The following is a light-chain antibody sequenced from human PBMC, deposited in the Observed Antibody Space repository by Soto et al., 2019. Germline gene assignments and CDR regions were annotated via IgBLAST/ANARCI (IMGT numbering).Light chain of an antibody. Sequence: EIVLTQSPGTLSLSPGERATLSCRASQSVNSAYLAWYQQKPGQAPRLLIYGASSRATGIPDRFSGTGSETDFTLTINRLEPEDFAVYYCQQYENSPITFGQGTRLEI. J-gene: IGKJ5*01. CDR2: GAS. V-gene: IGKV3-20*01. CDR3: QQYENSPIT. CDR1: QSVNSAY.